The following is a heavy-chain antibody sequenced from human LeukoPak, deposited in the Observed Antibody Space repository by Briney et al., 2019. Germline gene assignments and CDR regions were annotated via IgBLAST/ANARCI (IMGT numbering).Heavy chain of an antibody. CDR3: ARDRPYGSGVLDAFDI. CDR1: GGSISSGDYY. Sequence: SQTLSLTCTVSGGSISSGDYYWSWIRQPPGKGLEWIGYIYYSGSTYYNPSLKSRVTISVDTSKNQYSLKLSTVTAAATAVYFCARDRPYGSGVLDAFDIWGQGTMVTVSS. J-gene: IGHJ3*02. V-gene: IGHV4-30-4*01. D-gene: IGHD3-10*01. CDR2: IYYSGST.